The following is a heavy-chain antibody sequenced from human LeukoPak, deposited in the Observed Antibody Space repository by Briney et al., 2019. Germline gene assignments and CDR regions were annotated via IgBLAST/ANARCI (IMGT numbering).Heavy chain of an antibody. CDR3: ARVDLRGALPNSVMDV. V-gene: IGHV4-34*01. Sequence: SETLSLTCAVYGGSFSGYYWSWIRQPPGKGLEWIGEINHSGSTNYNPSLKSRVTISVDTSKNQFSLKLSSVTAADTAVYYCARVDLRGALPNSVMDVWGKGTTVTVSS. D-gene: IGHD3/OR15-3a*01. CDR1: GGSFSGYY. CDR2: INHSGST. J-gene: IGHJ6*03.